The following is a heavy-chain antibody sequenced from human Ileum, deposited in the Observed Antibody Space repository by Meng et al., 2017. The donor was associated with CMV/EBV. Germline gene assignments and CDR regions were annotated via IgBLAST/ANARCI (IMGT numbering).Heavy chain of an antibody. V-gene: IGHV3-30*02. D-gene: IGHD6-6*01. Sequence: GGPLRLSCTPSGFTFSHYAMHWVRQPPGKGLEWVAMIHFDGSHNYHEDSVKGRFTISRDNSKNTLYLQMNSLRPEDTAVYYCARDPSQYSSSYYFDHWGQGTLVTVSS. CDR3: ARDPSQYSSSYYFDH. CDR2: IHFDGSHN. CDR1: GFTFSHYA. J-gene: IGHJ4*02.